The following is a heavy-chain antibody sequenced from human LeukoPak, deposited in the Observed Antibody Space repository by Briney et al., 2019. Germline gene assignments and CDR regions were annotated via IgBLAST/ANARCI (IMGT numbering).Heavy chain of an antibody. CDR2: ISSSTSYI. CDR3: ARAPGYYGDPFDY. J-gene: IGHJ4*02. CDR1: GFTFSSYS. V-gene: IGHV3-21*01. Sequence: PGGSLRLSCAASGFTFSSYSFNWVRQAPGKGLEWVSCISSSTSYIYYADPVRGRFTISRDNAKNSLYLQMNSLRVEDTAVYYCARAPGYYGDPFDYWGQGTLVTVSS. D-gene: IGHD4-17*01.